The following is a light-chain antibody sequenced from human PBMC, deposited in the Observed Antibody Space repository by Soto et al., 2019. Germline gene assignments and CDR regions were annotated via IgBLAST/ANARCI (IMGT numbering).Light chain of an antibody. V-gene: IGKV3D-15*01. CDR3: QHYNSSAPEGT. CDR2: GAL. Sequence: EIVLTQSPVTLSVSPGERATLSCRASQNINSNLAWYQQKPGQAPTLLIYGALTRVMGIPVRFSGSESGTVFTLTISSLKSEDFAVCYCQHYNSSAPEGTFGQGTKVDIK. J-gene: IGKJ1*01. CDR1: QNINSN.